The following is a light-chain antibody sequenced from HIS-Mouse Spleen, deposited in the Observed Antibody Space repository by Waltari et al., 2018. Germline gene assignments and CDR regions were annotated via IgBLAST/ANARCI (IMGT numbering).Light chain of an antibody. Sequence: PGRTARISCSGDALPKKYAYWYQQKSGQAPVLVIYEDSKRPSGIPERFSGSSSGTMATLTISGAQVEDEADYYCYSTDSSGNHRVFGGGTKLTVL. V-gene: IGLV3-10*01. CDR3: YSTDSSGNHRV. CDR1: ALPKKY. J-gene: IGLJ2*01. CDR2: EDS.